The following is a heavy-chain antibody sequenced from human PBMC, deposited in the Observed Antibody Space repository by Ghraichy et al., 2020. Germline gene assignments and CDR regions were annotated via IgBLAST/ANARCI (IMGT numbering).Heavy chain of an antibody. V-gene: IGHV4-30-4*01. CDR2: IYYSGST. CDR1: GGSISSGDYY. J-gene: IGHJ4*02. CDR3: ARVMSGYDSFDY. Sequence: SETLSLTCTVSGGSISSGDYYWSWIRQPPGKGLEWIGYIYYSGSTYYNPSLKSRVTISVDTSKNQFSLKLSSVTAADTAVYYCARVMSGYDSFDYWGQGTLVTVSS. D-gene: IGHD5-12*01.